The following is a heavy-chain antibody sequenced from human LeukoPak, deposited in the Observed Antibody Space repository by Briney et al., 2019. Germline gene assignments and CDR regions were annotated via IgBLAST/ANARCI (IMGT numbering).Heavy chain of an antibody. V-gene: IGHV3-73*01. CDR1: GFTFGDYA. Sequence: GGSLRLSCAASGFTFGDYAMSWVRQASGKGLEWVGRIRSKANSYATAFAASVKGRFTISRDDSKNTAYLQMNSLKTEDTAVYYCTSFDLRVDAFDIWGQGTMVTVSS. J-gene: IGHJ3*02. CDR3: TSFDLRVDAFDI. CDR2: IRSKANSYAT. D-gene: IGHD3-16*01.